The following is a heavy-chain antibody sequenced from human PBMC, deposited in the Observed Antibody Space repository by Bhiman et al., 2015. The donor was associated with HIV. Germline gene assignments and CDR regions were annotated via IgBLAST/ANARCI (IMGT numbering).Heavy chain of an antibody. Sequence: EVQLLESGGGLVQPGGSLRLSCAASGFTFPTFRSNAMSWVRQAPGKGLEWVSGIAGSGASTYYADSVEGRFTISRDNSRNTLYLQMNSLRAEDTAVYFCAKARTKHLWDTYYYYYALDVWGQGTTVTVSS. CDR2: IAGSGAST. D-gene: IGHD5-18*01. CDR3: AKARTKHLWDTYYYYYALDV. J-gene: IGHJ6*02. CDR1: GFTFPTFRSNA. V-gene: IGHV3-23*01.